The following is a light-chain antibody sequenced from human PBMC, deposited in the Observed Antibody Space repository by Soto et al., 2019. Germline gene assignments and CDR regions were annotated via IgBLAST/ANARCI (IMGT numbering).Light chain of an antibody. J-gene: IGKJ5*01. Sequence: EIVMTQSPPTLSVSPGERATLSCTPSQSVSSNLAWDQQKPGQAHRLLIYGASTRATGIQARFSGSVSGTEFHLTISSLQSEDFAVYYCQQYNNWPPITFGQGTRLEI. CDR3: QQYNNWPPIT. CDR1: QSVSSN. V-gene: IGKV3-15*01. CDR2: GAS.